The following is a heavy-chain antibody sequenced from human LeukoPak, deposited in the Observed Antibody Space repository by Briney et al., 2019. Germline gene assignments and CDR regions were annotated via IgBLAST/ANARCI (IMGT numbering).Heavy chain of an antibody. V-gene: IGHV4-59*01. Sequence: SETLSLTCTASGGSISSYYWSWIRQPPGKGLEWIGYIYYSGSTNYNPSLKSRVTISVDTSKNQFSLKLSSVTAADTAVYYCARDLSGATVTTGYYYYYGMDVWGKGTTVTVSS. CDR1: GGSISSYY. D-gene: IGHD4-17*01. CDR3: ARDLSGATVTTGYYYYYGMDV. CDR2: IYYSGST. J-gene: IGHJ6*04.